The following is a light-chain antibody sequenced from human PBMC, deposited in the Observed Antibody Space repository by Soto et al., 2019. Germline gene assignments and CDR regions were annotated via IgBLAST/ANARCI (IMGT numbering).Light chain of an antibody. CDR3: QTWGTGIQV. J-gene: IGLJ2*01. CDR1: SGHNSYA. CDR2: LSSDGSH. V-gene: IGLV4-69*01. Sequence: QSVLTQSPSASASLGASVKLTCTLSSGHNSYAIAWHQQQPEKGPRYLMKLSSDGSHFKGDGIPDRFSGSSSGAERYLIISSLQSEDEADYYCQTWGTGIQVFGGGTQLTVL.